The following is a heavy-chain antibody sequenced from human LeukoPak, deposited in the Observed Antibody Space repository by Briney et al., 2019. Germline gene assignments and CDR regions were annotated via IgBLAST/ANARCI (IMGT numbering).Heavy chain of an antibody. Sequence: PGGSLRLSCAASGFTFSSYGMHWVRQAPGKGLEWVSVIYSGGSTYYADSVKGRFTISRDNSKNTLYLQMNSLRAEDTAVYYCARDGSYCSRTSCPEYYYYYYGMDVWGQGTTVTVSS. CDR1: GFTFSSYG. J-gene: IGHJ6*02. V-gene: IGHV3-53*01. D-gene: IGHD2-2*01. CDR3: ARDGSYCSRTSCPEYYYYYYGMDV. CDR2: IYSGGST.